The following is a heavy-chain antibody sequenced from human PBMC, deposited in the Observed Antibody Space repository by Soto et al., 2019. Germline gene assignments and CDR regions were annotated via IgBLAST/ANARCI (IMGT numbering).Heavy chain of an antibody. CDR2: IYPGASET. CDR3: ASRLSAYSSGVDY. J-gene: IGHJ4*02. V-gene: IGHV5-51*01. Sequence: GESLKISCKGSGYSFSNYWIGWVRQMPGKGVEWMGIIYPGASETRYSPSFQGQITISADKSISTAYLQWSTLKASDTAIYYCASRLSAYSSGVDYWGQGTLVTVSS. D-gene: IGHD5-18*01. CDR1: GYSFSNYW.